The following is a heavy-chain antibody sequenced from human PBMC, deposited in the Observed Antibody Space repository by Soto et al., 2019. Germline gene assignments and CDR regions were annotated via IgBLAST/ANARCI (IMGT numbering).Heavy chain of an antibody. CDR1: GFTFSSYA. D-gene: IGHD3-22*01. CDR3: AKDPTMSSEAFDY. J-gene: IGHJ4*02. Sequence: EVQLLESGGGLVQPGGSLRLSCAASGFTFSSYAISWVRQAPGKGLEWVSAISGSGGSTYYADSVKGRFTISRDNSKNTLYLQMNSLRAEDTAVYYCAKDPTMSSEAFDYWGQGTLVTVSS. CDR2: ISGSGGST. V-gene: IGHV3-23*01.